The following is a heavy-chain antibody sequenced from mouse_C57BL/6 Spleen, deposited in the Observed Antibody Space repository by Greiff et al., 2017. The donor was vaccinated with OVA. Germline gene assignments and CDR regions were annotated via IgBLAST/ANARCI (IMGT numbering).Heavy chain of an antibody. D-gene: IGHD2-1*01. V-gene: IGHV1-18*01. CDR3: AREEGGGGIYYGSYYAMDY. Sequence: EVQLVESGPELVKPGASVKIPCKASGYTFTDYNMDWVKQSHGKSLEWIGDINPNNGGTIYNQKFKGKATLTVDKSSSTAYMELRSLTSEDTAVYYCAREEGGGGIYYGSYYAMDYWGQGTSVTVSS. CDR2: INPNNGGT. J-gene: IGHJ4*01. CDR1: GYTFTDYN.